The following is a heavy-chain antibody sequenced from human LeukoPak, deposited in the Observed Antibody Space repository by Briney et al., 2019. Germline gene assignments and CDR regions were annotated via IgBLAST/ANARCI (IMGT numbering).Heavy chain of an antibody. D-gene: IGHD3-3*01. CDR3: ARDGAYDFWSGYSPMDV. J-gene: IGHJ6*02. CDR2: INHSGST. CDR1: GGSFSGYY. V-gene: IGHV4-34*01. Sequence: SETLSLTCAVYGGSFSGYYWSWIRQPPGKGLEWIGEINHSGSTNYNPSLKSRVTISVDTSKNQFSLKLSSVTAADTAVYYCARDGAYDFWSGYSPMDVWGQGTTVTVSS.